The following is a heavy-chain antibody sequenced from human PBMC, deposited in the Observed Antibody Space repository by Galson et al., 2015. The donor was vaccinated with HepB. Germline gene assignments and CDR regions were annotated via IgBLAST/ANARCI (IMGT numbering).Heavy chain of an antibody. V-gene: IGHV1-3*01. D-gene: IGHD6-13*01. CDR3: ARGAAAGPYGLDV. J-gene: IGHJ6*02. CDR2: INADNGDT. Sequence: SVKVSCKASGYTFTLYAIHWVRQAPGQRLEWMGWINADNGDTKYSQNFQGRVTITRDTSASTAYMDLSSLTSEDTAVYYCARGAAAGPYGLDVWGQGTRSLSP. CDR1: GYTFTLYA.